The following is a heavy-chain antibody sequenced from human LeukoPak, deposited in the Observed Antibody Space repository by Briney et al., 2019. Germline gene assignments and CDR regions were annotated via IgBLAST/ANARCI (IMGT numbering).Heavy chain of an antibody. CDR1: AYSISNGFL. J-gene: IGHJ5*02. Sequence: SETLSLTCTVSAYSISNGFLWGWIRQPPGKGLEWIGSIYHSGTTYYNPSLKSRVTMSVDTSKDQFSLKLSSVTAADTAVYYCTRLSHVAGAAKVSWFDPWGQGTLVTVSS. V-gene: IGHV4-38-2*02. CDR3: TRLSHVAGAAKVSWFDP. D-gene: IGHD1-26*01. CDR2: IYHSGTT.